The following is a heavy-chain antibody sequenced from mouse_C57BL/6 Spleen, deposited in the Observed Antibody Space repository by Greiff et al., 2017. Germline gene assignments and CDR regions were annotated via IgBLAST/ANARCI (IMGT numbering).Heavy chain of an antibody. CDR3: TREGCYSNYVRYFDV. CDR1: GFTFSSYA. V-gene: IGHV5-9-1*02. CDR2: ISSGGDYI. D-gene: IGHD2-5*01. Sequence: EVQVVESGEGLVKPGGSLKLSCAASGFTFSSYAMSWVRQTPEKRLEWVAYISSGGDYIYYADTVKGRFTISRDNARNTLYLQMSSLKSEDTAMYYCTREGCYSNYVRYFDVWGTGTTVTVSS. J-gene: IGHJ1*03.